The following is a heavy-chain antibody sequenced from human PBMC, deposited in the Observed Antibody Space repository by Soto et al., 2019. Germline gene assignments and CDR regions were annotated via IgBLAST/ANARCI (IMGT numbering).Heavy chain of an antibody. J-gene: IGHJ3*02. CDR2: IYSGGST. V-gene: IGHV3-53*04. CDR1: GFTISSNY. Sequence: GGSLRLSCAASGFTISSNYMSWVRQAPGKGLEWVSVIYSGGSTYYADSVKGRFTISRHNSKNTLYLQMNSLRAEDTAVYYCVYGSGKDAFDIWGQGTMVTVSS. D-gene: IGHD3-10*01. CDR3: VYGSGKDAFDI.